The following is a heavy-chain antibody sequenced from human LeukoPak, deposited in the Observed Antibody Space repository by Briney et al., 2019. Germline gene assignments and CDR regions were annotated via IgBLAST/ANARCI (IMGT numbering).Heavy chain of an antibody. D-gene: IGHD2-2*01. CDR2: INPSGGST. V-gene: IGHV1-46*01. Sequence: ASVKVSCKASGYTFTSYYMHWVRQAPGQGLEWMGIINPSGGSTSYAQKFQGRVTMTRDMSTSTVYMELSSLRSEDTAVYYCARDPNIRSSTSCYRYTFDYWGQGTLVTVSS. CDR3: ARDPNIRSSTSCYRYTFDY. CDR1: GYTFTSYY. J-gene: IGHJ4*02.